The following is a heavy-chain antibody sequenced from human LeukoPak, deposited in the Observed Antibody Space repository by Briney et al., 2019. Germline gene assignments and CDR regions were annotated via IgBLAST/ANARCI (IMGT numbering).Heavy chain of an antibody. CDR3: AREGRYSSGWYRASYYFDY. CDR2: IWYDGSNK. CDR1: GFTFSSYG. D-gene: IGHD6-19*01. J-gene: IGHJ4*02. Sequence: GGSLRLSCAASGFTFSSYGMLWVRQAPGKGLEWVAVIWYDGSNKYYADSVKGRFTISRDNSKNTLYLQMNSLRAEDTAVYYCAREGRYSSGWYRASYYFDYWGQGTLVTVSS. V-gene: IGHV3-33*01.